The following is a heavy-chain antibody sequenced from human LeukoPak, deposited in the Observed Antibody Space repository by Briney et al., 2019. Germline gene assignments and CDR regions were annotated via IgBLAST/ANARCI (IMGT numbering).Heavy chain of an antibody. D-gene: IGHD2-2*01. CDR3: ARARGYCSSTSCSLFDY. Sequence: GGSLRLSCAASGFTFDDYGMSGVRQAPGKGLEWVSGINWYGGSTGYADSVKGRFTISRDNAKNSLYLQMNSLRAEDTALYYCARARGYCSSTSCSLFDYWGQGTLVTVSS. CDR2: INWYGGST. CDR1: GFTFDDYG. J-gene: IGHJ4*02. V-gene: IGHV3-20*04.